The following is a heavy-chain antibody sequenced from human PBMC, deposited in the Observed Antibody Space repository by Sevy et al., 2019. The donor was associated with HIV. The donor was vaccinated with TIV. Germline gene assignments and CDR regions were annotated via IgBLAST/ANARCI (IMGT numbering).Heavy chain of an antibody. D-gene: IGHD1-1*01. CDR2: IYFTGNT. J-gene: IGHJ4*02. CDR1: GGSISSYF. CDR3: ARDSTTRPRVLDY. Sequence: SETLSLTCSVSGGSISSYFWTWVRQSPGKGLEWIANIYFTGNTHYSPSLKSRVTFSLDTSKSQFSLTLKSVTAADTAIYFCARDSTTRPRVLDYWGQGALVTVSS. V-gene: IGHV4-59*01.